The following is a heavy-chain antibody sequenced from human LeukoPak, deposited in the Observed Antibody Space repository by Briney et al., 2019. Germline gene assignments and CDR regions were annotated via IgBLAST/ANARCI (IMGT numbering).Heavy chain of an antibody. J-gene: IGHJ4*02. D-gene: IGHD4-23*01. CDR2: ISGDGGST. CDR3: AKDKGTVVMDNFDY. V-gene: IGHV3-43*02. Sequence: GGSLRLSCAACGFTFDDYAMHWVRQAPGKGLEWVSLISGDGGSTYYADSVKGRFTISRDNSKNSLYLQMNSLRTEDTALYYCAKDKGTVVMDNFDYWGQGTLVTLSS. CDR1: GFTFDDYA.